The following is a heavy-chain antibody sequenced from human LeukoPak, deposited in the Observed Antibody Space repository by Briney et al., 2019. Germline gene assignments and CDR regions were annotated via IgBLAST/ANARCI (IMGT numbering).Heavy chain of an antibody. J-gene: IGHJ5*02. D-gene: IGHD1-26*01. V-gene: IGHV1-46*01. Sequence: ASVKVSCKASGFTFTGYYMHWVRQAPGQGLEWMGLINPSGSSTSYAQKFQGRLSLTRDMSTSTDYMELSSLRSEDTAVYYCARDNSVGDTAWWFDPWGQGTLVTVSS. CDR3: ARDNSVGDTAWWFDP. CDR1: GFTFTGYY. CDR2: INPSGSST.